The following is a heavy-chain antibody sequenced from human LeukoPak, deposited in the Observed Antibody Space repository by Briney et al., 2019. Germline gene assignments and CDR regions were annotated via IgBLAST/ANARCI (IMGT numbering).Heavy chain of an antibody. V-gene: IGHV4-34*01. Sequence: SETLSLTCAVSGGSFSGYYWTWIRQPPGKGLEWIGEINHSGNANYNPSLKSRVTISLDMSENHFSLKLTSVTAADTAVYYCARLYDSSGYGVDYWGQGTLVTVSS. J-gene: IGHJ4*02. CDR2: INHSGNA. D-gene: IGHD3-22*01. CDR3: ARLYDSSGYGVDY. CDR1: GGSFSGYY.